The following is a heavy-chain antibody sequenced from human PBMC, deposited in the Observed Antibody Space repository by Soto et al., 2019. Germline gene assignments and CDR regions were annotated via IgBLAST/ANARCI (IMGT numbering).Heavy chain of an antibody. V-gene: IGHV3-21*01. CDR1: GFTFSNYR. D-gene: IGHD4-17*01. Sequence: GGSLRLSCAASGFTFSNYRMNWVRQAPGKWLEWVSSISSGSSYIYYADSMKGRFTISRDSAKNSLYLQMTSLSAEDTAVYYCARDYGGFDYWGQGXLVTVSS. J-gene: IGHJ4*02. CDR2: ISSGSSYI. CDR3: ARDYGGFDY.